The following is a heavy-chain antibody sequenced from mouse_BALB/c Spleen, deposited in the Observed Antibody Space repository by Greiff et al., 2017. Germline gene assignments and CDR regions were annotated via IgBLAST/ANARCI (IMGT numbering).Heavy chain of an antibody. CDR2: IDPSDSYT. J-gene: IGHJ3*01. Sequence: QVQLQQPGAELVKPGASVKLSCKASGYTFTSYWMHWVKQRPGQGLEWIGEIDPSDSYTNYNQKFKGKATLTVDKSSSTAYMQLSSLTSEDSAVYYCARGELGPTLFAYWGQGTLVTVSA. V-gene: IGHV1-69*02. CDR3: ARGELGPTLFAY. CDR1: GYTFTSYW. D-gene: IGHD4-1*01.